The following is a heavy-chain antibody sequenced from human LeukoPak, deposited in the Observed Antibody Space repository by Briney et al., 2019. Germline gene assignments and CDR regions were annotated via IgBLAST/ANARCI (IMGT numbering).Heavy chain of an antibody. Sequence: PGGCMRLSCAASGFTFNNYAMNWVRRAPGKGLEWVSSISGGGETTYYADSAKGRFTISRDNSQNTLYLQMNSLRAEDTAVYYCARDYADYVGYFFFDYWGQGTLVTVS. J-gene: IGHJ4*02. V-gene: IGHV3-23*01. D-gene: IGHD4-17*01. CDR3: ARDYADYVGYFFFDY. CDR2: ISGGGETT. CDR1: GFTFNNYA.